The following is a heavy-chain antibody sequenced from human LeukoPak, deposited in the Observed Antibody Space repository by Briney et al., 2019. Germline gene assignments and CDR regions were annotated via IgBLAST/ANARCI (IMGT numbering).Heavy chain of an antibody. J-gene: IGHJ4*02. D-gene: IGHD1-1*01. V-gene: IGHV5-10-1*01. Sequence: GGSLQISCKGSGYSFTSYWISWVRQLPGKGLEWMGRIDPSDSYTNYSPSFQGHVTISADKSINTAYLQWNSLKASDSAMYYCARRTALGREFDYWGQGTLVIVSS. CDR2: IDPSDSYT. CDR1: GYSFTSYW. CDR3: ARRTALGREFDY.